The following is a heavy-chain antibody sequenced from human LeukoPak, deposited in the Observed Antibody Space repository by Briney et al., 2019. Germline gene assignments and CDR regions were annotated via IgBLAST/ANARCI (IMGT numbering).Heavy chain of an antibody. CDR3: ARAHSSGWRHMFDP. D-gene: IGHD6-19*01. J-gene: IGHJ5*02. Sequence: SETLSLTCTVSGGSISTYSWTWIRQPPGKGLEWIGNISYSGSTNYNPSLKSRVTISIDTSKNQFSLKVSSVTAADTAVYYCARAHSSGWRHMFDPWGQGTLVTVPS. CDR1: GGSISTYS. CDR2: ISYSGST. V-gene: IGHV4-59*01.